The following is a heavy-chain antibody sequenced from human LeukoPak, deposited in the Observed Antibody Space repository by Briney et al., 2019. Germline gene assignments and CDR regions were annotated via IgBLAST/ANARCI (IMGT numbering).Heavy chain of an antibody. J-gene: IGHJ4*02. CDR2: IGGHGSRT. D-gene: IGHD2-15*01. Sequence: PGGSLRLSCVVSGFSFDDYTMHWVRQTPGKGLEWVSLIGGHGSRTYYAGSVKGRFTISRDNSKNSLYLQMNSLRTEDAALYYCAKDTGDVAVVVFSVELDYWGQGARVTVS. CDR3: AKDTGDVAVVVFSVELDY. CDR1: GFSFDDYT. V-gene: IGHV3-43*02.